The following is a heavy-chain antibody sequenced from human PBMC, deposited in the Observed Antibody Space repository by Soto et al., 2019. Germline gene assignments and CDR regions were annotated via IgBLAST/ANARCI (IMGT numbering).Heavy chain of an antibody. CDR3: ARDQQPKRGGYYYYYAMHV. J-gene: IGHJ6*02. Sequence: QVQLVQSGAEVKKPGSSVKVSCKASGGTFSTYAINWVRQAPGQGLEWMGGIIAMFRTAEYAQQFQGRVTRAADARTSADYMELSSLRCEVTAVYYCARDQQPKRGGYYYYYAMHVWGQATTVNVSS. D-gene: IGHD6-13*01. CDR1: GGTFSTYA. V-gene: IGHV1-69*01. CDR2: IIAMFRTA.